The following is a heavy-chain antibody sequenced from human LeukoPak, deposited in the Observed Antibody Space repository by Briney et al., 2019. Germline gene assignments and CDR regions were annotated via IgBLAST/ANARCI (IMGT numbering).Heavy chain of an antibody. V-gene: IGHV3-53*01. CDR2: IYSDGTT. J-gene: IGHJ4*02. CDR3: ATDPNPYSSTSGYFDF. CDR1: GFTVSNNY. Sequence: PGGSLRLSCAASGFTVSNNYMSWVRQAPGKKLEWVSDIYSDGTTFYADSAKGRFTISRDNSKNTLYLQMNSLRAEDTAVYYCATDPNPYSSTSGYFDFWGQGTLVTVSS. D-gene: IGHD6-6*01.